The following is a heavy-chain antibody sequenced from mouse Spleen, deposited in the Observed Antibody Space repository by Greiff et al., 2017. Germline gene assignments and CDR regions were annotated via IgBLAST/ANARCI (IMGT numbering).Heavy chain of an antibody. CDR2: LSSGGSYT. V-gene: IGHV5-6*01. J-gene: IGHJ2*01. Sequence: EVQGVESGGDLVKPGGSLKLSCAASGFTFSSYGMSWVRQTPDKRLEWVATLSSGGSYTYYPDSVKGRFTISRDNAKNTLYLQMSSLKSEDTAMYYCARRDYYGSSYRFDYWGQGTTLTVSS. CDR3: ARRDYYGSSYRFDY. CDR1: GFTFSSYG. D-gene: IGHD1-1*01.